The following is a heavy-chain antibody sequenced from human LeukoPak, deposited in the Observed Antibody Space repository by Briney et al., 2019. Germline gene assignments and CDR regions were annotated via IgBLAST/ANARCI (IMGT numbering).Heavy chain of an antibody. Sequence: GESLKISCKVSGFTFTSSWIGWVRQMPGKGLEWIGIIYPGDSDTRYRTSFQGQVTISADKSISTAYPQWSSLKASDTAMYYCARLGSCRGGSCTAFDIWGQGTVVTVSS. CDR3: ARLGSCRGGSCTAFDI. CDR2: IYPGDSDT. CDR1: GFTFTSSW. D-gene: IGHD2-15*01. J-gene: IGHJ3*02. V-gene: IGHV5-51*01.